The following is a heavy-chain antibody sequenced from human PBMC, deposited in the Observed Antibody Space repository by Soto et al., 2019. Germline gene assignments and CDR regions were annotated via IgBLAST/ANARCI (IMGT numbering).Heavy chain of an antibody. CDR2: ISHTGNS. V-gene: IGHV4-30-4*01. CDR3: ARVGEVVYVPPQSNYYRYGMDV. CDR1: GDSMRRSDYY. J-gene: IGHJ6*02. Sequence: QVQLQESGPGLVKPSQTLSLTCTVSGDSMRRSDYYWSWIRQAPGKGLEWIGYISHTGNSHYNLSLESRVSISIDTSNNQFSLRLTSMTAADTAVYFCARVGEVVYVPPQSNYYRYGMDVWGQGTTVVVSS. D-gene: IGHD2-8*02.